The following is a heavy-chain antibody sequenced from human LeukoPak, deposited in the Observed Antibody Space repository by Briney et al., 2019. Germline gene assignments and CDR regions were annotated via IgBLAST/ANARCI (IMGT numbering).Heavy chain of an antibody. Sequence: SETLSLTCTVSGDSINSNNSYWSWIRQPAGKGLEWIGRIYTSGSANYNPSLKSRLTISVDTSKNQFSLKLSSVTAADTAVYYCARDYSGSPGFWGQGTLVTVSS. CDR3: ARDYSGSPGF. D-gene: IGHD3-10*01. CDR2: IYTSGSA. V-gene: IGHV4-61*02. J-gene: IGHJ4*02. CDR1: GDSINSNNSY.